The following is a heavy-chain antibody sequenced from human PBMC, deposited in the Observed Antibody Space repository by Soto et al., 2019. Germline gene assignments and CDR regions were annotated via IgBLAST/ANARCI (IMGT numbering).Heavy chain of an antibody. CDR2: IYYSGST. CDR3: ARDGDIGYFDY. CDR1: GGSISSGDYY. V-gene: IGHV4-30-4*01. J-gene: IGHJ4*02. Sequence: TLSLTCTVSGGSISSGDYYWSWIRQPPGKGLEWIGYIYYSGSTYYNPSLKSRVTISVDTSKNQFSLKLSSVTAADTAVYYCARDGDIGYFDYWGQGTLVTVSS. D-gene: IGHD2-15*01.